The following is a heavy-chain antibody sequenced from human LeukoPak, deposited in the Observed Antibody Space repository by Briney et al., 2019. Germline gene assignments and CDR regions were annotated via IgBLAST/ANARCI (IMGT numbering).Heavy chain of an antibody. Sequence: ETLSLPCTVSGGSISSYYWSWIRQPPGKGLEWIGYIYYSGSTNYNPSLKSRVTISVDTSKNQFSLKLSSVTAADTAVYYCARGAADTAMVYFDYWGQGTLVTVSS. CDR1: GGSISSYY. CDR2: IYYSGST. CDR3: ARGAADTAMVYFDY. V-gene: IGHV4-59*01. J-gene: IGHJ4*02. D-gene: IGHD5-18*01.